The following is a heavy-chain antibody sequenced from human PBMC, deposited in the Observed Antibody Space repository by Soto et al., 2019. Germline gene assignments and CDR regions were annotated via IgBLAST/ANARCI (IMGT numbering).Heavy chain of an antibody. CDR2: IIPIFGTA. CDR3: AREGRNGYCSGGSCYLSGYSYGLLGTFDY. V-gene: IGHV1-69*13. J-gene: IGHJ4*02. Sequence: SVKVSCKASGGTFSSYAISWLRQAPGQGLEWMGGIIPIFGTANYAQKFQGRVTITADESTGTAYMELSSLRSEDTAVYYCAREGRNGYCSGGSCYLSGYSYGLLGTFDYWGQGTLVTVSS. D-gene: IGHD2-15*01. CDR1: GGTFSSYA.